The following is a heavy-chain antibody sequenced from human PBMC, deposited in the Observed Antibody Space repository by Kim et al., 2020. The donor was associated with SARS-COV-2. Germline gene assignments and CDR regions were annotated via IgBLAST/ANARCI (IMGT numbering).Heavy chain of an antibody. CDR3: ARGRSRLRRISWVDP. CDR1: GYTFSSDD. J-gene: IGHJ5*02. Sequence: ASVKVSCTASGYTFSSDDINWVRQATGQGPEWMGWMNPNSGRTGYSQKFQGRVTMTSNTSINTAYMELSSLRSEDTAVYYCARGRSRLRRISWVDPGGQGTLVTVSS. CDR2: MNPNSGRT. D-gene: IGHD4-17*01. V-gene: IGHV1-8*01.